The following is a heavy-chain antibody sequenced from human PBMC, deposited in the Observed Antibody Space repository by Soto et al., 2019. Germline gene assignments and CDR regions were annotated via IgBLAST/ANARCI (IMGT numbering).Heavy chain of an antibody. CDR3: ARDFRYSYGSTVAENDAFDI. CDR1: GGTVSSYA. J-gene: IGHJ3*02. V-gene: IGHV1-69*01. Sequence: QVQLVQSGAEVKKPGSSVKVSCKASGGTVSSYAISWVRQAPGQGLEWMGGIIPIFSTANYRQRLQGRVRITADEYTATAHMELNSLTSDDTTVYYCARDFRYSYGSTVAENDAFDIWGQATVVTVSS. D-gene: IGHD5-18*01. CDR2: IIPIFSTA.